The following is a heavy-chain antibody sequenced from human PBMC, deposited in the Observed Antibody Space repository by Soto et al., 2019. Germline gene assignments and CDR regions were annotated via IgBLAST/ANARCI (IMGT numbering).Heavy chain of an antibody. V-gene: IGHV6-1*01. Sequence: QPLARPGAISVDSVSSNTASWNLIRQSPSRGLEWLGRTYFRSKWYNDYAVSVKSRIIINPDTSNNQFSLQLNSVTPEDTAVYFCAKGDNLGPKTGYAFDPWGQGIMVTVPS. D-gene: IGHD5-12*01. CDR3: AKGDNLGPKTGYAFDP. CDR1: VDSVSSNTAS. J-gene: IGHJ5*02. CDR2: TYFRSKWYN.